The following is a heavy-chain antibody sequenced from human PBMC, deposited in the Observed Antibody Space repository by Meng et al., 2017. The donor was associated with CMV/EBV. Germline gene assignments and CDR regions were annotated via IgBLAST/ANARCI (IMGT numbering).Heavy chain of an antibody. D-gene: IGHD2-15*01. CDR3: ARGQKYCSGSSCYSGTLGY. V-gene: IGHV4-34*01. J-gene: IGHJ4*02. Sequence: GSLRLSCAVYGGSFSGYYWSWIRQPPGKGLEWIGEINHSGSTNYNPSLKSRVTISVDTSKNQFSLKLSSVTAADTAVYYCARGQKYCSGSSCYSGTLGYWGQGTLVTVSS. CDR1: GGSFSGYY. CDR2: INHSGST.